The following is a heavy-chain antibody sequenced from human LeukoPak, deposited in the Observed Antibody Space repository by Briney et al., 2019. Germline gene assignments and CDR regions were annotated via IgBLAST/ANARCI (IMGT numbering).Heavy chain of an antibody. J-gene: IGHJ4*02. CDR3: ARDVSYYYDSSGYNDY. D-gene: IGHD3-22*01. CDR2: IYHSGST. V-gene: IGHV4-30-2*01. CDR1: GGSISSGGYY. Sequence: TLSLTCTVSGGSISSGGYYWSWIRQPPGKGLEWIGYIYHSGSTYYNPSLKSRVTISVDRSKNQFSLKLSSVTAADTAVYYCARDVSYYYDSSGYNDYWGQGTLVTVSS.